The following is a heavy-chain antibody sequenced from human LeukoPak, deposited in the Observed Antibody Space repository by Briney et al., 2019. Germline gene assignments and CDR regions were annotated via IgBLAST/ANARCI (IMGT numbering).Heavy chain of an antibody. D-gene: IGHD2-2*02. CDR3: AREYTVPDYFDP. CDR1: GFTFSSYW. CDR2: INSDGSST. Sequence: GGSLRLSCAASGFTFSSYWMYWVRHVPGKGLVWVSRINSDGSSTNYAESVKGRFTISRDNAKNTLYLQMNSLRAEDTAVYYCAREYTVPDYFDPWGQGALVTVSS. V-gene: IGHV3-74*01. J-gene: IGHJ4*02.